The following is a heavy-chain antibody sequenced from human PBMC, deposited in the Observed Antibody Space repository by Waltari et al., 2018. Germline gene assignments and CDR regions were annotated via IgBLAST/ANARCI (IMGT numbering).Heavy chain of an antibody. CDR1: GYSIRSGYY. Sequence: QVQLHESGPGLVKPSGTLSLTCAVSGYSIRSGYYWGWIRRPPGKGLEWIGNIFPGGLGVLSYSGSASSNPSLRSRVSMSVDTSRNQFSLRLESVTASDTALYYCARVEVPGPVDSWGPGILVAVSS. J-gene: IGHJ5*01. CDR2: IFPGGLGVLSYSGSA. CDR3: ARVEVPGPVDS. V-gene: IGHV4-38-2*01. D-gene: IGHD3-3*01.